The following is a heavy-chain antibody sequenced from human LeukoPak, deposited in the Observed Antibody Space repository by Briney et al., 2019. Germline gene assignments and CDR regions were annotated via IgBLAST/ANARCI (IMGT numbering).Heavy chain of an antibody. CDR3: ARHGSGSYYNVPGFDP. V-gene: IGHV7-4-1*02. D-gene: IGHD3-10*01. J-gene: IGHJ5*02. CDR2: INTNTGNP. Sequence: GASVKVSCKASGYTFTSYAMNWVRQAPGQGLEWMGWINTNTGNPTYAQGFTGRFVFSLDTSVSTAYLQISSLKAEDTAVYYCARHGSGSYYNVPGFDPWGQGTLVTVSS. CDR1: GYTFTSYA.